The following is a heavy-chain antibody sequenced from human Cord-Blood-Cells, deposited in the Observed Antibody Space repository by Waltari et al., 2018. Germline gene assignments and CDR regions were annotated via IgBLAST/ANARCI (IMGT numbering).Heavy chain of an antibody. CDR1: GYSISSGYY. D-gene: IGHD3-3*01. CDR2: IYQSGST. Sequence: QVQLQESGPGLVKPSETLSLTRAVSGYSISSGYYWGWLRQPPGKGLEWIGSIYQSGSTYYNPSLKSRVTISVDTSKNQFSLKLSSVTAADTAVYYCARIEAYDFWSGYFDYWGQGTLVTVSS. CDR3: ARIEAYDFWSGYFDY. J-gene: IGHJ4*02. V-gene: IGHV4-38-2*01.